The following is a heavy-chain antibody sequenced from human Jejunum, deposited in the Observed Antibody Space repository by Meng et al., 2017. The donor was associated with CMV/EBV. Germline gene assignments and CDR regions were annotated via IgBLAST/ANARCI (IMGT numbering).Heavy chain of an antibody. CDR3: AKSLSSASWDY. D-gene: IGHD2-2*01. CDR1: GFPFSDFS. J-gene: IGHJ4*02. Sequence: VASGFPFSDFSMPWVRQAPGKGLEWVAFIRYDESIKYYAHSVKGRFTISRDNSENTLYLQMNSLRDEDMGVYYCAKSLSSASWDYWGQGTLVTVSS. CDR2: IRYDESIK. V-gene: IGHV3-30*02.